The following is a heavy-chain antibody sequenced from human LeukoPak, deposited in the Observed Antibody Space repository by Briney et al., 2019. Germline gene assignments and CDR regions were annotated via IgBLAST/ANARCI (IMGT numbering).Heavy chain of an antibody. D-gene: IGHD3-16*01. J-gene: IGHJ4*02. V-gene: IGHV3-7*05. CDR1: GFTFSSYS. Sequence: PGGSLRLSCAASGFTFSSYSMTWVRQAPGKGLEWVANINQDASEKYYVDSVRGRFTISRDNAKNSLFLQMNSLRVEDTAVYYCARDKGGKDYWGQGTLVTVSS. CDR2: INQDASEK. CDR3: ARDKGGKDY.